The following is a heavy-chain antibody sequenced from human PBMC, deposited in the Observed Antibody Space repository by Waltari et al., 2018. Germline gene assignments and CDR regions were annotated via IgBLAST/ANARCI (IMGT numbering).Heavy chain of an antibody. CDR2: IYPSDSDA. CDR3: ARSGTSSSRYFDL. J-gene: IGHJ2*01. Sequence: EVQVVQSGSEVKQPGESLKISWKGSGYSFTNYWIGWVHQMPGKGLEWMGSIYPSDSDARYSPSFQGQVTISADRSISTAYLQWSSLKASDTAMYYCARSGTSSSRYFDLWGRGALVTVSS. CDR1: GYSFTNYW. D-gene: IGHD6-6*01. V-gene: IGHV5-51*07.